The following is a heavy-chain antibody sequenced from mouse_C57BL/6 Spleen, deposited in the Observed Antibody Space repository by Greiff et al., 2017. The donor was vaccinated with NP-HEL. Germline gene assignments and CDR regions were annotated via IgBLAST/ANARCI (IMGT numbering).Heavy chain of an antibody. J-gene: IGHJ1*03. CDR3: ANYYYGSSDPYWYFDV. CDR2: IYAGDGDT. CDR1: GYAFSSYW. D-gene: IGHD1-1*01. Sequence: VQVVESGAELVKPGASVKISCKASGYAFSSYWMNWVKQRPGKGLEWIGQIYAGDGDTNYNGKFKGKATVTADKSSSTAYMQLSSLTSEDSAVYVGANYYYGSSDPYWYFDVWGTGTTVTVSS. V-gene: IGHV1-80*01.